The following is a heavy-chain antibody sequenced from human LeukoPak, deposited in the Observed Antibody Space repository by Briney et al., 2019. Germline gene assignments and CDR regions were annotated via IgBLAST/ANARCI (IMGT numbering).Heavy chain of an antibody. J-gene: IGHJ3*02. CDR2: ISSSGSTI. CDR3: ARATYYDSSSAFDI. V-gene: IGHV3-48*03. D-gene: IGHD3-22*01. Sequence: GGSLRLSCAASGFTFSSYEMNWVRQAPGKGLEWVSYISSSGSTIYYADSVKGRFTISRDNAKNSLYLQMNSLRAEDTAVYYCARATYYDSSSAFDIWGQGPMVTVSS. CDR1: GFTFSSYE.